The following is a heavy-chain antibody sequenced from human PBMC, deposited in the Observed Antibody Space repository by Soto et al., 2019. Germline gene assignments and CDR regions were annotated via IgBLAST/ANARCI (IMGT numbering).Heavy chain of an antibody. CDR2: IYPSVSS. CDR1: GFAISRGYY. V-gene: IGHV4-38-2*02. Sequence: SETLSLTCNVSGFAISRGYYLSWVRQPPGKGLEWIGSIYPSVSSYHNPSLESRLTLSIDTSKNQFTLKLASVTAADTALYYCAREKVGTTFFDNWGQGTQVTVS. D-gene: IGHD1-1*01. CDR3: AREKVGTTFFDN. J-gene: IGHJ4*02.